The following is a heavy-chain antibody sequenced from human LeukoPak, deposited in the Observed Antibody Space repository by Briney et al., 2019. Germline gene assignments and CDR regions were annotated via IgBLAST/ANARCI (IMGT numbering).Heavy chain of an antibody. J-gene: IGHJ4*02. Sequence: GGSLRLSCSASGFTFSRYAMHWVRQAPGKGLEHVSAISSNGGSTYYADSVKGRFTISRDNSRNTLHLQMSSLRVEDTAVYYCVKDSSSGSYFDYWGQGTLVTVSS. CDR2: ISSNGGST. V-gene: IGHV3-64D*06. CDR3: VKDSSSGSYFDY. CDR1: GFTFSRYA. D-gene: IGHD3-10*01.